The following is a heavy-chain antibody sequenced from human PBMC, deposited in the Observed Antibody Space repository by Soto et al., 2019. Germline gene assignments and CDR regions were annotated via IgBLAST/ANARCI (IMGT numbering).Heavy chain of an antibody. CDR3: ARHVTGSSSWEHNWFDP. CDR2: LSYSGST. J-gene: IGHJ5*02. Sequence: QLQLQESGPGLVKPSETLSLTCTVSGCSISSSSYYWGWLRQPPGKGLEWIGSLSYSGSTYSNPAPKCRVTICVDTSKNQFSLKLSSVTAADTAVYYCARHVTGSSSWEHNWFDPWCQGTLVTVSS. D-gene: IGHD6-13*01. V-gene: IGHV4-39*01. CDR1: GCSISSSSYY.